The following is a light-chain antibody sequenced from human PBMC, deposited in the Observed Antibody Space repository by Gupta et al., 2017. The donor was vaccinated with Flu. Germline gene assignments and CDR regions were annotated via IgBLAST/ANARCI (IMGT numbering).Light chain of an antibody. J-gene: IGLJ1*01. V-gene: IGLV2-14*01. CDR3: RSYTRSSTPFV. Sequence: PSGVSNRFSGSKSGNTASLTISWLPAEDEADYYCRSYTRSSTPFVFGTGTKVTVL.